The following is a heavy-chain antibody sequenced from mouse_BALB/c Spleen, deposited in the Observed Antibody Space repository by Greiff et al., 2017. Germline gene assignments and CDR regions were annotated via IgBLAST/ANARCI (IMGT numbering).Heavy chain of an antibody. V-gene: IGHV5-17*02. J-gene: IGHJ3*01. Sequence: EVKLVESGGGLVQPGGSRKLSCAASGFTFSSFGMHWVRQAPEKGLEWVAYISSGSSTIYYADTVKGRFTISRDNPKNTLFLLMTSLRAEDTAMYYCARDCGSSSFAYWGQGTLVTVSA. CDR3: ARDCGSSSFAY. CDR1: GFTFSSFG. D-gene: IGHD1-1*01. CDR2: ISSGSSTI.